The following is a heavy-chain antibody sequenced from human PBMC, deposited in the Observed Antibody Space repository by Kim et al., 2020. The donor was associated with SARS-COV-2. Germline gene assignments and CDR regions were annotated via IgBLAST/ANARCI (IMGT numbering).Heavy chain of an antibody. V-gene: IGHV3-23*01. J-gene: IGHJ4*02. Sequence: GGSLRLSCAASGFTFSTSPMGWVRQAPGKDLEWVSRISWDGTRTYYADSVKGRVTMSSDKSKNTVYLHMNSLRVEDTAVYYCAKGVTNSGFDYWGQGAQV. CDR2: ISWDGTRT. CDR3: AKGVTNSGFDY. D-gene: IGHD4-17*01. CDR1: GFTFSTSP.